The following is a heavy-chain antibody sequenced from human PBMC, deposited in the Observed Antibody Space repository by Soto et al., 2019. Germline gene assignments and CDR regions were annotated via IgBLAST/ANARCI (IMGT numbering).Heavy chain of an antibody. D-gene: IGHD2-2*01. V-gene: IGHV3-7*01. CDR3: ATDIVVVPAADY. J-gene: IGHJ4*02. CDR2: IKQDGSEK. Sequence: GGYLRLSCAASGFTFSSYWMSWVRQAPGKGLEWVANIKQDGSEKYYVDSVKGRFTISRDNAKNSLYLQMNSLRAEDTAVYYCATDIVVVPAADYWGQGTLVTVSS. CDR1: GFTFSSYW.